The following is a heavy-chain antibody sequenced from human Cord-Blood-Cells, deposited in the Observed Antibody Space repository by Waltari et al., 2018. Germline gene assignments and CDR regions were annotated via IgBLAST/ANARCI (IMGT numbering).Heavy chain of an antibody. D-gene: IGHD3-10*01. J-gene: IGHJ3*02. CDR3: ARGDVLLWFGELLYAFDI. Sequence: QVQLQESGPGLVKPSETLSLTCTVCGGSISSFYWSWHPQTPGKGLEWIGYTYYSGSTNYNPSLKSRVTISVDTSKNQFSLKLSSVTAADTAVYYCARGDVLLWFGELLYAFDIWGQGTMVTVSS. CDR2: TYYSGST. CDR1: GGSISSFY. V-gene: IGHV4-59*01.